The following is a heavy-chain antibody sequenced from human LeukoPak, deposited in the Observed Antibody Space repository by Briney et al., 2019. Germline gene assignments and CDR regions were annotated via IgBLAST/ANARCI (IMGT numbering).Heavy chain of an antibody. V-gene: IGHV7-4-1*02. CDR3: ARDVRRLGTASSGFDY. CDR1: GYIFTDYT. D-gene: IGHD6-6*01. J-gene: IGHJ4*02. Sequence: ASVKVSCKTSGYIFTDYTMNWVRQAPGQGLEWMGWININTGNTRYAQGFTGRFVLSLDTSVSTAYLQISSLKAEDTAVYYCARDVRRLGTASSGFDYWGQGTLVTVSS. CDR2: ININTGNT.